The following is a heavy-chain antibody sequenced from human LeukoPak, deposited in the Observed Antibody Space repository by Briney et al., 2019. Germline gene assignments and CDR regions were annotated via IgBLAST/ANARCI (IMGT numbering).Heavy chain of an antibody. CDR1: GVTFTTYN. Sequence: GGSLRLSCTASGVTFTTYNMNWVRQAPGKGLEWVSYISSSTNIVYYADSVRGRFTISRANANNSLYLQMNSLRAEDTAVYYCARGLRYYDSSGYRPWGQGTLVTVSS. D-gene: IGHD3-22*01. V-gene: IGHV3-48*01. J-gene: IGHJ5*02. CDR2: ISSSTNIV. CDR3: ARGLRYYDSSGYRP.